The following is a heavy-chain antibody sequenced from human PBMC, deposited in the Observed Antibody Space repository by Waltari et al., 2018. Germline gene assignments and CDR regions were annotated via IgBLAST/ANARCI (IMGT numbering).Heavy chain of an antibody. V-gene: IGHV1-8*01. CDR1: GYTFPSYA. CDR3: ARGLEDCSGGSCYGYYGMDV. J-gene: IGHJ6*02. D-gene: IGHD2-15*01. Sequence: QVQLVQSGAEVKKPGASVKVSCKASGYTFPSYAINWVRQATGQGLEWMGWMNPNSGNTGYAQKFQGRVTMTRNTSISTAYMELSSLRSEDTAVYYCARGLEDCSGGSCYGYYGMDVWGQGTTVTVSS. CDR2: MNPNSGNT.